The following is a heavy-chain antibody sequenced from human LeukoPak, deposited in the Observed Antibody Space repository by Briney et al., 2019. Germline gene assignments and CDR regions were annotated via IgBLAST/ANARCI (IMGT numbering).Heavy chain of an antibody. CDR1: GFTFSSYA. J-gene: IGHJ4*02. CDR2: ISGSGGST. CDR3: AKQQRAAVADDLDY. D-gene: IGHD6-19*01. Sequence: GGSLRLSCAAPGFTFSSYAMSWVRQAPGKGLEWVSAISGSGGSTYYADSVKGRFTISRDNSKNTLYLQMNSLRAEDTAVYYCAKQQRAAVADDLDYWGQGTLVTVSS. V-gene: IGHV3-23*01.